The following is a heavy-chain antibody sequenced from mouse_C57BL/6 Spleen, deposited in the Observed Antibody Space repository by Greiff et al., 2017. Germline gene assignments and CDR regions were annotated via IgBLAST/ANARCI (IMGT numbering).Heavy chain of an antibody. J-gene: IGHJ2*01. V-gene: IGHV5-17*01. CDR2: ISSGSSTI. D-gene: IGHD2-10*02. Sequence: EVHLVESGGGLVKPGGSLKLSCAASGFTFSDYGMHWVRQAPEKGLEWVAYISSGSSTIYYADTVKGRFTISRDNAKNTLFLQMTSLRSEDTAMYYCAKGYDLFGYWGQGTTLTVAS. CDR1: GFTFSDYG. CDR3: AKGYDLFGY.